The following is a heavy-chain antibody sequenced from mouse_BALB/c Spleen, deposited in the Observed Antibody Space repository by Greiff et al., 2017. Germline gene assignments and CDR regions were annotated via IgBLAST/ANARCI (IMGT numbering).Heavy chain of an antibody. CDR2: IWAGGST. J-gene: IGHJ1*01. D-gene: IGHD2-10*01. CDR1: GFSLTSYG. V-gene: IGHV2-9*02. Sequence: QVQLQQSGPGLVAPSQSLSITCTVSGFSLTSYGVHWVRQPPGKGLEWLGVIWAGGSTNYNSALMSRLSISKDNSKSQVFLKINSLQTDDTAMYYCAREFSYYGNYWYFDVWGAGTTVTVSS. CDR3: AREFSYYGNYWYFDV.